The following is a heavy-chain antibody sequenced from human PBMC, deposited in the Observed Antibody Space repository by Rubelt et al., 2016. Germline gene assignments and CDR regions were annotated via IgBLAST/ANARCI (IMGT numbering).Heavy chain of an antibody. CDR1: GGSFSGYY. J-gene: IGHJ4*02. CDR2: ISGSGATR. CDR3: ARDVVDTAMVPNFLFDY. D-gene: IGHD5-18*01. V-gene: IGHV3-11*04. Sequence: QVQLQQWGAGLLKPSETLSLTCAVYGGSFSGYYWSWIRQPPGKGLEWVSHISGSGATRDYADSVKGIFTISRDNSKNTLYLQMNSLRAEDTAVYYCARDVVDTAMVPNFLFDYWGQGTLVTVSS.